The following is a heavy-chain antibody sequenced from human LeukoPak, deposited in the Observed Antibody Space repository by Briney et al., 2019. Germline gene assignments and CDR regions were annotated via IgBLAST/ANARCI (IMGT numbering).Heavy chain of an antibody. CDR2: ITSSDSTI. CDR3: ARGPILGYGFDI. D-gene: IGHD3-10*01. Sequence: GGSLRLSCAVSGFTFSDYYMSWIRQAPGKGLEWVSYITSSDSTIYYADSVKGRFTISRDNAKNSLYLQMNSLRAEDTAVFYCARGPILGYGFDIWGQGTVVTVSS. CDR1: GFTFSDYY. V-gene: IGHV3-11*04. J-gene: IGHJ3*02.